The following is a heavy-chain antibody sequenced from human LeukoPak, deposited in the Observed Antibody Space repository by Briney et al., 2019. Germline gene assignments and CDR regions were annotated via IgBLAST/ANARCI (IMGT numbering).Heavy chain of an antibody. D-gene: IGHD3-3*01. Sequence: ASVKVSCKASEGTFSSYAISWVRQAPGQGLEWMGGIIPIFGTANYAQKFQGRVTITTDESTSTAYMELSSLRSEDTAVYYCARGTTEWLGYMDVWGKGTTATVSS. CDR1: EGTFSSYA. V-gene: IGHV1-69*05. J-gene: IGHJ6*03. CDR2: IIPIFGTA. CDR3: ARGTTEWLGYMDV.